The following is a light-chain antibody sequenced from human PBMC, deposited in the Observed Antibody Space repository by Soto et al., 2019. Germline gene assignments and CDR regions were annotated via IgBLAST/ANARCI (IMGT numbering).Light chain of an antibody. CDR2: VNSDGSH. CDR1: SGHNTYA. V-gene: IGLV4-69*01. CDR3: QTWGTGPWV. Sequence: QLVLTQSPSASASLGASVKLTCTLSSGHNTYAIAWHQQQPEKGPRYLMKVNSDGSHSKGDGIPDRFSGSSSGAERYLTISRLQSEDEADYYCQTWGTGPWVFGGGTKLTVL. J-gene: IGLJ3*02.